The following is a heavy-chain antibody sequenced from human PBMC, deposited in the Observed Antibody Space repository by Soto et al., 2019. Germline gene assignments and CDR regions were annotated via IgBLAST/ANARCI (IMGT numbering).Heavy chain of an antibody. CDR2: ISYDGSNK. J-gene: IGHJ2*01. D-gene: IGHD3-16*01. Sequence: QVQLVESGGGVVQPGRSLRLSCAASGFTFSSYGMHWVRQAPGKGLEWVAVISYDGSNKYYADSVKGRFTISRDNSKNTMYLQMNSLRAQDTAVYDCEKDRGMRNNWYFDLWGRGTLVTVSS. CDR3: EKDRGMRNNWYFDL. V-gene: IGHV3-30*18. CDR1: GFTFSSYG.